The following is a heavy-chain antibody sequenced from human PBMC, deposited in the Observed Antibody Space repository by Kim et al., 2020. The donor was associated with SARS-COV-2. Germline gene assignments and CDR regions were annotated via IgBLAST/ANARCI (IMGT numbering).Heavy chain of an antibody. J-gene: IGHJ4*02. CDR3: ARVVSSSGYYRPNYFDY. D-gene: IGHD3-22*01. Sequence: LKSRVHLPVDTSKNQFSLKLSSVTAADTAVYYCARVVSSSGYYRPNYFDYWGQGTLVTVSS. V-gene: IGHV4-30-2*04.